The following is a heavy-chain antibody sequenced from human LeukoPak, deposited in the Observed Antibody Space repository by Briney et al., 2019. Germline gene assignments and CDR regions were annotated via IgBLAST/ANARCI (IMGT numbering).Heavy chain of an antibody. CDR1: GYTFTGYY. D-gene: IGHD1-20*01. Sequence: GASVKVSCKASGYTFTGYYMHWVRQAPGQGLEWMGWINPSSGGTNYAQKFQGWVTMTRDTSISTAYMELSRLRSDDTAVYYCARGGITGTTRGPTRLNDAFDIWGQGTMVTVSS. J-gene: IGHJ3*02. CDR2: INPSSGGT. V-gene: IGHV1-2*04. CDR3: ARGGITGTTRGPTRLNDAFDI.